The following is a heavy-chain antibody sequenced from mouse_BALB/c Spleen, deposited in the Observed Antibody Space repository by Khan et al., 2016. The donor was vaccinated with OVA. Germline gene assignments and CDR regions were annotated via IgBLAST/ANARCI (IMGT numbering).Heavy chain of an antibody. V-gene: IGHV1S81*02. CDR2: TNPTNGRT. CDR1: GYTFTSYW. CDR3: ARIKKIVATYFDY. Sequence: QVHVKQSGAELVKAGASVKMSCKASGYTFTSYWMHWVKQRLGQGLEWFAETNPTNGRTYYNEKFKSKATLTVDKSSSKAYMLLSGPTFEDSAVYYCARIKKIVATYFDYWGQGTTLTVSS. D-gene: IGHD1-1*01. J-gene: IGHJ2*01.